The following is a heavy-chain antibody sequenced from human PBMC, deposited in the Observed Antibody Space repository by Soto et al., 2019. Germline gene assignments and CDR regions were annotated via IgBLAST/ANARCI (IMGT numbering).Heavy chain of an antibody. V-gene: IGHV4-39*01. J-gene: IGHJ4*02. Sequence: SETLSLTCTVSGGSISSSSYYWGWIRQPPGKGLEWIGSIYYSGSTYYNPSLKSRVTISVDTSKNQFSLKLSSVTAADTAVYYCERRPGSGSYIGWGQGTMVTVSS. CDR3: ERRPGSGSYIG. CDR1: GGSISSSSYY. CDR2: IYYSGST. D-gene: IGHD3-10*01.